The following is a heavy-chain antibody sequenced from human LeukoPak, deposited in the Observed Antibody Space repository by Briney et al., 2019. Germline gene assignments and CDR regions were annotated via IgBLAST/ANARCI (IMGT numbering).Heavy chain of an antibody. Sequence: GGPLRLSCAASGFTFSSYAMSWVRQAPGKGLEWVSAISGSGGSTYYADSVKGRFTISRDNSKNTLYLQMNSLRAEDTAVYYCAKDRFKGGSSPFDYWGQGTLVTVSS. CDR1: GFTFSSYA. D-gene: IGHD2-15*01. CDR2: ISGSGGST. J-gene: IGHJ4*02. CDR3: AKDRFKGGSSPFDY. V-gene: IGHV3-23*01.